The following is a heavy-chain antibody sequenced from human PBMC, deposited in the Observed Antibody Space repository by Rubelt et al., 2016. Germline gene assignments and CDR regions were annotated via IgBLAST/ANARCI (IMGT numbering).Heavy chain of an antibody. CDR1: GYTFTGYY. J-gene: IGHJ4*02. CDR2: INPNSGGT. Sequence: QVQLVQSGAEVKKPGASVKVSCKASGYTFTGYYMHWVRQAPGQGLEWMGRINPNSGGTNYAQKCQGRVTMTRDTSITTAYMELSRLRSDDTAVFYCARESSSGWYIDYWGQGTLVTVSS. D-gene: IGHD6-19*01. V-gene: IGHV1-2*06. CDR3: ARESSSGWYIDY.